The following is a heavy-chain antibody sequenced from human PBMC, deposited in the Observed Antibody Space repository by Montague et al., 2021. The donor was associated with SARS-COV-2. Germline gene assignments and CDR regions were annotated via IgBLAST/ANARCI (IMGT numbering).Heavy chain of an antibody. D-gene: IGHD6-13*01. CDR2: IYYSGST. CDR3: ARVSLAAAATRSEY. V-gene: IGHV4-61*08. CDR1: GGSVSSGGYY. Sequence: SETLSLTCTVSGGSVSSGGYYWSRIRQPPGKGLEWIGYIYYSGSTYYNPSLKSRVTIPLDTSKNQFSLKLTSVTAADTAVYYCARVSLAAAATRSEYWGQGTLVTVSS. J-gene: IGHJ4*02.